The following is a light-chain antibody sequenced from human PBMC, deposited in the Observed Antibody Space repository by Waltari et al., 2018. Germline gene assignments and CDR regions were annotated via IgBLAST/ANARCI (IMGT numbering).Light chain of an antibody. J-gene: IGKJ2*01. CDR1: QSLSNSF. Sequence: EIVLTQSPGALSLSPGERASLSCRASQSLSNSFLAWYQQKPGQTPRLLIYGASSRAPGIPDRFSGSGSGTDFTLTISRLEPDDFAVYYCQQYGSSPPYTFGQGTKLEI. CDR3: QQYGSSPPYT. V-gene: IGKV3-20*01. CDR2: GAS.